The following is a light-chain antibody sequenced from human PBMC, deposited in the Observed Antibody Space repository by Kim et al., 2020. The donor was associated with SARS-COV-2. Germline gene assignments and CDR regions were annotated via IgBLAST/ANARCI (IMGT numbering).Light chain of an antibody. CDR3: QQYNSYSRT. Sequence: ASVVDRVTISCRASQSISTWLAWYQQRPGKAPKLLIYQASTLESGVPSRFRGGGSGTEFTLTISSLQPDDFATYYCQQYNSYSRTFGQGTKVDIK. CDR2: QAS. J-gene: IGKJ1*01. CDR1: QSISTW. V-gene: IGKV1-5*03.